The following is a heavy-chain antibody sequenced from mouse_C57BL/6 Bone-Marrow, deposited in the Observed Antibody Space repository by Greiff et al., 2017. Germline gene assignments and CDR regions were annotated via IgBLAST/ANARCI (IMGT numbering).Heavy chain of an antibody. Sequence: EVQRVESGGDLVKPGGSLKLSCAASGFTFSSYGMSWVRQTPDKRLEWVATISSGGSYTYYPDSVKGRFTISRDNAKNTLYLQMSSLKSEDTARYYCARIYSWYFDVWGTGTTVTVSS. CDR1: GFTFSSYG. CDR2: ISSGGSYT. V-gene: IGHV5-6*01. D-gene: IGHD1-1*01. J-gene: IGHJ1*03. CDR3: ARIYSWYFDV.